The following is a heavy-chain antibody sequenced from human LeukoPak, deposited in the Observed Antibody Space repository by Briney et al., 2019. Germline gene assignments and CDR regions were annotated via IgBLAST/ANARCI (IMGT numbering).Heavy chain of an antibody. CDR1: GFTFDDYG. V-gene: IGHV3-20*04. Sequence: PGGSLRLSCAASGFTFDDYGLSWVRHAPGKGLGWVSTINWNGGSTGYADSVKGRVTISRDNAKNSLYLQMNSLRAEDTALYYCARVSDISVGDYFDYWGQGTLVTVSS. D-gene: IGHD3-9*01. CDR3: ARVSDISVGDYFDY. CDR2: INWNGGST. J-gene: IGHJ4*02.